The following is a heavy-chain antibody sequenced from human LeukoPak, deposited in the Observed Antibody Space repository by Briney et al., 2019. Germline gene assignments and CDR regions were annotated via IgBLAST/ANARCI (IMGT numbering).Heavy chain of an antibody. CDR3: AKDRSSSWYEKAFDI. D-gene: IGHD6-13*01. CDR2: ISYDGSDK. CDR1: GFTFSNYG. Sequence: GGSLRLSCAASGFTFSNYGMHWVRQAPGKGLEWVAVISYDGSDKYYADSVKGRFTISRDNSKNTLYLQMNSLRAEDTAVYYCAKDRSSSWYEKAFDIWGQGIVVTVSS. V-gene: IGHV3-30*18. J-gene: IGHJ3*02.